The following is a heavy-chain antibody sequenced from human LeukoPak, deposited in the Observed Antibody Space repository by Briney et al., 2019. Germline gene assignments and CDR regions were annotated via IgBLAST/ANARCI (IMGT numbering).Heavy chain of an antibody. CDR1: GGSLSGYY. CDR3: ASVYDSSGYYPF. D-gene: IGHD3-22*01. V-gene: IGHV4-34*01. Sequence: SETLSLTCAVYGGSLSGYYWRWIRQPRWKGLEWIGEINHSGSTVYNPSLKSRVTISVDTSKNQFSLRLTSVTAADTAVYYCASVYDSSGYYPFWGQGTLVTVSS. J-gene: IGHJ4*02. CDR2: INHSGST.